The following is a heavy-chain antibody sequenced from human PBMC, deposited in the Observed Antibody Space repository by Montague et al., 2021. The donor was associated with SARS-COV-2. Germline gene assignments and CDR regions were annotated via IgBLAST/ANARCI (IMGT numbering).Heavy chain of an antibody. Sequence: SETLSLPCPVSGGSISSYYWKWIRETPGKGLEWIGYIYYSGTTNYNPSLKSRVTISLDTPKNQFSLNLNSVTAADTAIYYCARDQAAKISFKGAFDIWGQGRMVTVSS. V-gene: IGHV4-59*01. CDR1: GGSISSYY. CDR3: ARDQAAKISFKGAFDI. CDR2: IYYSGTT. J-gene: IGHJ3*02. D-gene: IGHD3-3*01.